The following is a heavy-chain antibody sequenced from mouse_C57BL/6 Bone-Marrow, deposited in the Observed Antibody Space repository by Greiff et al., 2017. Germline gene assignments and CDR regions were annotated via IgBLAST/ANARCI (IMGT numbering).Heavy chain of an antibody. CDR3: YGSSFYWYFDV. D-gene: IGHD1-1*01. V-gene: IGHV1-22*01. Sequence: VQLKQSGPELVKPGASVKMSCKASGYTFTDYNMHWVKQSHGKSLEWIGYINPNNGGTSYNQKFKGKATLTVNKSSSTAYMELRSLTSEDSAVYYCYGSSFYWYFDVWGTGTTVTVSS. CDR2: INPNNGGT. J-gene: IGHJ1*03. CDR1: GYTFTDYN.